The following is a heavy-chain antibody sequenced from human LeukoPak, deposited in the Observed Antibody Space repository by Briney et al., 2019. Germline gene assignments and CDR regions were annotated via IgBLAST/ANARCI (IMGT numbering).Heavy chain of an antibody. CDR3: AKVGGYYDSSGYYFGPGAFDI. CDR2: IKQDGSEK. Sequence: GGSPRLSCAASGFTFSSYWMSWVRQAPGKGLEWVANIKQDGSEKYYVDSVKGRFTISRDNSKNSLYLQMNSLRAEDTAVYYCAKVGGYYDSSGYYFGPGAFDIWGQGTMVTVSS. J-gene: IGHJ3*02. V-gene: IGHV3-7*03. D-gene: IGHD3-22*01. CDR1: GFTFSSYW.